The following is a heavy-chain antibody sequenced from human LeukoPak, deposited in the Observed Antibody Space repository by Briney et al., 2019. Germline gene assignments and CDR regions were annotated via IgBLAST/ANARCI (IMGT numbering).Heavy chain of an antibody. J-gene: IGHJ4*02. V-gene: IGHV3-11*01. CDR3: AKVYCSGGSCTYYFDY. CDR2: ISSSGSTI. CDR1: GFTFSDYY. Sequence: GGSLRLSCAASGFTFSDYYMSWIRQAPGKGLEWISYISSSGSTIYYADSVKGRFTISRDNARNSLYLQMNSLRAEDTAVYYCAKVYCSGGSCTYYFDYWGQGTLVTVSS. D-gene: IGHD2-15*01.